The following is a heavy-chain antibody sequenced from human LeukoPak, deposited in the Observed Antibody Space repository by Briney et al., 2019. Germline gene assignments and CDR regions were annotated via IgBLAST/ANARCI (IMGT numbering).Heavy chain of an antibody. J-gene: IGHJ4*02. CDR2: INSDGSSL. CDR1: GFTFSSYL. CDR3: ARSRYTGSHFDY. D-gene: IGHD1-26*01. V-gene: IGHV3-74*01. Sequence: PGGSLRLSCAASGFTFSSYLVQWVRQAPGKGLVWISRINSDGSSLSYADSVKGRFTISRDNAKNTVYLQMNSLRAEDTAVYYCARSRYTGSHFDYWGQGTLVTVSS.